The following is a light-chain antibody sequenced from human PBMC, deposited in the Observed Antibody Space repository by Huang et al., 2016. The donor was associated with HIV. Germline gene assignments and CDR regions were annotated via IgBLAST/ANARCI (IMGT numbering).Light chain of an antibody. CDR2: DTS. CDR3: QQYDKWPPGLT. V-gene: IGKV3D-15*01. Sequence: EIKMTPSPATLSVSPGGRVTLSCRASQNVRNNLAWYQQKTGQAPRLLIYDTSPRASGIPARFSGSGSGTEFTLTISGLQSEDFAIYYCQQYDKWPPGLTFGGGTKVEI. J-gene: IGKJ4*01. CDR1: QNVRNN.